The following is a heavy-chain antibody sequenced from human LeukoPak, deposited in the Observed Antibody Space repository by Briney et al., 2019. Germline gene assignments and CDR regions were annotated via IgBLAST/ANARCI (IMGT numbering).Heavy chain of an antibody. D-gene: IGHD3-10*01. J-gene: IGHJ4*02. V-gene: IGHV3-23*01. Sequence: PGGSPRLSCAASGFTFSNYAMSWVRQAPGKGLEWVSGISGSGGTTFYADSVKGRFTISRDNSKNTLYLQMNSLRAEDTAVYYCAKVMGSGRRYFDYWGQGTLVTVSS. CDR1: GFTFSNYA. CDR3: AKVMGSGRRYFDY. CDR2: ISGSGGTT.